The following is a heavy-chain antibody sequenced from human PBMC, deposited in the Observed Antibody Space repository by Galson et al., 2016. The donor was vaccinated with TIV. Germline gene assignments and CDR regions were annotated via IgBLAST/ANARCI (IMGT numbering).Heavy chain of an antibody. V-gene: IGHV3-53*01. D-gene: IGHD2-2*01. J-gene: IGHJ6*02. Sequence: SLRLSCAASGLTVSANYLNWVRQAPGKGLEWVSIVYGDDNTYYADSVKGRFTISRKNTKNTVYLVMNSLGAEETAVYYCARDRHFCTSACCDLGYYYDYGMDVRGQGTTGTVSS. CDR1: GLTVSANY. CDR3: ARDRHFCTSACCDLGYYYDYGMDV. CDR2: VYGDDNT.